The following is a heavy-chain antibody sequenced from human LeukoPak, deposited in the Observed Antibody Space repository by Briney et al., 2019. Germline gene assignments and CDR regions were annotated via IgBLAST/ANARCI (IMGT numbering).Heavy chain of an antibody. CDR2: IYYSGST. CDR1: GGSISSSGYY. D-gene: IGHD2-15*01. Sequence: PSETLSLTCTVSGGSISSSGYYWGWIRQPPGKGLEWIGSIYYSGSTYYNPSLKSRVTISVVTSKNQFSLKLSSVTAADTAVYYCANRILWWWGLGAFDIWGQGTMVTVSS. J-gene: IGHJ3*02. CDR3: ANRILWWWGLGAFDI. V-gene: IGHV4-39*01.